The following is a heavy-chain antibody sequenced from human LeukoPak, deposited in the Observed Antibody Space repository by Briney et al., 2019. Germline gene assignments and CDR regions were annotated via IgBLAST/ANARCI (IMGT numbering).Heavy chain of an antibody. CDR2: ISAYNGNT. V-gene: IGHV1-18*01. CDR3: ARDQSPGIAVAGPNWFDP. J-gene: IGHJ5*02. Sequence: GASVKVSCKASGYTFTSYGISWVRQAPGQGLEWMGWISAYNGNTNYAQELQGRVTMTTDTSTSTAYMELRSLRSDDTAAYYCARDQSPGIAVAGPNWFDPWGQGTLVTVSS. D-gene: IGHD6-19*01. CDR1: GYTFTSYG.